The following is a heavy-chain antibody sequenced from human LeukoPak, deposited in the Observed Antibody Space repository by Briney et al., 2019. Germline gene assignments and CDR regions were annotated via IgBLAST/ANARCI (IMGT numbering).Heavy chain of an antibody. D-gene: IGHD3-3*01. CDR2: INHSGST. CDR3: ARDGLLRFLEWSPLSGFYYYYGMDV. Sequence: SETLSLTCAVYGGSFSGYYWSWIRQPPGKGLEWIGEINHSGSTNYNPSLKSRVTISADTSKNQFSLKLSSVTAADTAVYYCARDGLLRFLEWSPLSGFYYYYGMDVWGQGTTVTVSS. CDR1: GGSFSGYY. J-gene: IGHJ6*02. V-gene: IGHV4-34*01.